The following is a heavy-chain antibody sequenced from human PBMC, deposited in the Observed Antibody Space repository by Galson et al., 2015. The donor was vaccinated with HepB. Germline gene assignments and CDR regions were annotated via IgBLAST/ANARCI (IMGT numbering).Heavy chain of an antibody. D-gene: IGHD2-2*02. CDR2: IKQDGSEK. V-gene: IGHV3-7*03. CDR1: GFTFSSYW. J-gene: IGHJ2*01. Sequence: SLRLSCAASGFTFSSYWMSWVRQAPGKGLEWVANIKQDGSEKYYVDSVKGGFTVSGDNTKKSLYLQMNSLRAEDTAVYFCARDSPHYCGSTGCHNWYLDLWGRGPLVTVSS. CDR3: ARDSPHYCGSTGCHNWYLDL.